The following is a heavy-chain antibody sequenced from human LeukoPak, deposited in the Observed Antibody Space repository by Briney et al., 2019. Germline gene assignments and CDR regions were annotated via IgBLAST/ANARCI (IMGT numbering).Heavy chain of an antibody. D-gene: IGHD6-19*01. J-gene: IGHJ4*02. V-gene: IGHV3-30*18. CDR1: GFTFSRNW. CDR2: ISYDGSDK. CDR3: AKDRRSSGWWYIDY. Sequence: QPGGSLRLSCAASGFTFSRNWVSWVRQAPGKGLEWVAVISYDGSDKDYADSVKGRFTISRDNSKNTLYLQMNSLRAEDTAVFYCAKDRRSSGWWYIDYWGQGTLVTVSS.